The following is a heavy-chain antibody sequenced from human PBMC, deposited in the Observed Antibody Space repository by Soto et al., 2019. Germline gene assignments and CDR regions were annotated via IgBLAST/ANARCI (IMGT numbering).Heavy chain of an antibody. CDR3: ARTGDIVVVPAAILDYYYYGMDV. J-gene: IGHJ6*02. D-gene: IGHD2-2*02. Sequence: GESLKISCKGSGYSFTSYWISWVRQMPGKGLEWMGRIDPSDSYTNYSPSFQGHVTISADKSISTAYLQWSSLKASDTAMYYCARTGDIVVVPAAILDYYYYGMDVWGQGTTVTVSS. V-gene: IGHV5-10-1*01. CDR2: IDPSDSYT. CDR1: GYSFTSYW.